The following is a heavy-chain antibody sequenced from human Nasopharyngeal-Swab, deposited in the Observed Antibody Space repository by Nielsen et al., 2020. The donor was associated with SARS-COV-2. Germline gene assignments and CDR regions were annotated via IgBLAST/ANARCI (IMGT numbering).Heavy chain of an antibody. Sequence: GESLKISCAASGFTFSSYEMNWVRQAPGKGLGWVSYISSSGSTIYYADSVKGRFTISRDNAKNSLYLQMNSLRAEDTAVYYCARDYGDYERMQYYYYYGMDVWGQGTTVTVSS. CDR2: ISSSGSTI. D-gene: IGHD4-17*01. J-gene: IGHJ6*02. V-gene: IGHV3-48*03. CDR3: ARDYGDYERMQYYYYYGMDV. CDR1: GFTFSSYE.